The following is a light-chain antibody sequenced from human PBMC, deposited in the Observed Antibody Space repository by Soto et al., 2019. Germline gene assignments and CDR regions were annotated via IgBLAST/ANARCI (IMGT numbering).Light chain of an antibody. V-gene: IGKV1-33*01. CDR1: QDISNS. Sequence: DIQMTQSPSSLSASVGDRVTITCQASQDISNSLSWYQQKPGKAPKLLITEAATLEAGVPSRFSGSGSGTDFTFTISSLQPEDIATYFCLQHDNVPTFGLGTKLEVK. CDR3: LQHDNVPT. J-gene: IGKJ2*01. CDR2: EAA.